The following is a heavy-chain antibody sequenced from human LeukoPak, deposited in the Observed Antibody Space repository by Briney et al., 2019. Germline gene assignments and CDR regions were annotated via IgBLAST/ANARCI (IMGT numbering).Heavy chain of an antibody. CDR3: ASNGGNSDLDY. CDR2: IYHSGST. V-gene: IGHV4-4*02. J-gene: IGHJ4*02. Sequence: SETLSLTCAVSGGSISSSNWWTWVRQPPGQGLEWIGEIYHSGSTNYNPSLKSRVTISMDKSKNQFSLKLSSVTAADTAVYYCASNGGNSDLDYWGQGTLVTVSS. D-gene: IGHD4-23*01. CDR1: GGSISSSNW.